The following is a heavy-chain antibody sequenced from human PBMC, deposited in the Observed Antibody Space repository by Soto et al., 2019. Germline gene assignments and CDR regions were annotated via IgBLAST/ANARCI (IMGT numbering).Heavy chain of an antibody. Sequence: EVQVVESGGGLVQPGGSLRLSCVASGFTFNTYWMHWVRQAPGKGLVWVSRIKFDEITTSYADYVTGRFTISRDKAKNTVYLQMNSLRAEDTGLYYCARGISNYYGVDVWGQGTTVTVSS. J-gene: IGHJ6*02. CDR2: IKFDEITT. CDR3: ARGISNYYGVDV. V-gene: IGHV3-74*01. CDR1: GFTFNTYW. D-gene: IGHD2-15*01.